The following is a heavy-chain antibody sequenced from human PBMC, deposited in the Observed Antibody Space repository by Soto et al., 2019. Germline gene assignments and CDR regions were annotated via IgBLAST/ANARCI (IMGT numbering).Heavy chain of an antibody. J-gene: IGHJ6*02. CDR1: GYTFTIYG. D-gene: IGHD2-2*01. CDR3: AREGYCISTSCRHYDYYGMDV. Sequence: ASVKVSCKASGYTFTIYGISLVRQAPGQGLEWMGWISAYNGNTNYAQKLQGRVTMTTDTSTSTAYMELRSLRSDDTAVYYCAREGYCISTSCRHYDYYGMDVWGQGTTVTVSS. CDR2: ISAYNGNT. V-gene: IGHV1-18*01.